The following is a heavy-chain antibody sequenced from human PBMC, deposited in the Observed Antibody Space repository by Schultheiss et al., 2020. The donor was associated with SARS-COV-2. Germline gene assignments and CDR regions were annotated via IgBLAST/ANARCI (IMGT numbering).Heavy chain of an antibody. Sequence: SQTLSLTCAISGDSVSSNSAAWNWIRQSPSRGLEWLGRTYYRSKWYNDYAVSVKSRITINPDTSKNQFSLKLSSVTAADTAVYYCARVLMVTASRADAFDIWGQGTMVTVSS. CDR3: ARVLMVTASRADAFDI. V-gene: IGHV6-1*01. CDR2: TYYRSKWYN. CDR1: GDSVSSNSAA. J-gene: IGHJ3*02. D-gene: IGHD2-21*02.